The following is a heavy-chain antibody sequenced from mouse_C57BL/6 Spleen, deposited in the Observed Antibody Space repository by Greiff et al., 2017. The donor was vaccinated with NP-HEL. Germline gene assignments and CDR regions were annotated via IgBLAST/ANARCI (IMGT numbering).Heavy chain of an antibody. Sequence: EVKLVESGEGLVKPGGSLKLSCAASGFTFSSYAMSWVRQTPEKRLEWVAYISSGGDYIYYADTVKGRFTISRDNARNTLYLQMSSLKSEDTAMYYCTRVGYSNHIDYAMDYWGQGTSVTVSS. V-gene: IGHV5-9-1*02. CDR2: ISSGGDYI. CDR3: TRVGYSNHIDYAMDY. CDR1: GFTFSSYA. D-gene: IGHD2-5*01. J-gene: IGHJ4*01.